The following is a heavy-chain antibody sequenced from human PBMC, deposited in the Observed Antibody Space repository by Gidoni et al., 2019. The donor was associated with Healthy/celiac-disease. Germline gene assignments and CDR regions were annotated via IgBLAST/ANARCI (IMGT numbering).Heavy chain of an antibody. CDR3: ARGGYYGSGSYFDY. D-gene: IGHD3-10*01. Sequence: QVQLQESGPGLVKPSETLSLTCTVSGGSISSYYWSWIRQPPGKGLEWIGYIYYSGSTNYNPSLKSRVTISVDTSKNQFSLKLSSVTAADTAVYYCARGGYYGSGSYFDYWGQGTLVTVSS. CDR2: IYYSGST. CDR1: GGSISSYY. V-gene: IGHV4-59*01. J-gene: IGHJ4*02.